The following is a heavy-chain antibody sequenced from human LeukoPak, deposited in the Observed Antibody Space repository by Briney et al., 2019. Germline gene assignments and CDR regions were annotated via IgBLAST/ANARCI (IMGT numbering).Heavy chain of an antibody. CDR2: IYTTSSHI. J-gene: IGHJ4*02. Sequence: GGSLRLSCAASGFTFSSYSMNWVHQAPGKGLEWVSSIYTTSSHIYYADSVKGRFTISRDNAKNSLYLQMNSLRAEDTAVYYCARGGSRVTTMGSIDYWGQGTLVTVSS. CDR3: ARGGSRVTTMGSIDY. V-gene: IGHV3-21*06. CDR1: GFTFSSYS. D-gene: IGHD4-23*01.